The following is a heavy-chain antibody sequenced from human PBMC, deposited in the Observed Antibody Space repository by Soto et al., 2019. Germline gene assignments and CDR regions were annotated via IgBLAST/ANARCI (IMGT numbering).Heavy chain of an antibody. CDR3: ARSVAVTGANIDY. J-gene: IGHJ4*02. CDR1: GGSISGSY. D-gene: IGHD4-4*01. Sequence: PPETLSLTCSVSGGSISGSYWSWIRQSPGKGLEWLGYVYYTGSTNYSPSLRSRVSISVDTSKNEFSLRLSSVTAADTAVYFCARSVAVTGANIDYWGQRNQVTVYS. V-gene: IGHV4-59*01. CDR2: VYYTGST.